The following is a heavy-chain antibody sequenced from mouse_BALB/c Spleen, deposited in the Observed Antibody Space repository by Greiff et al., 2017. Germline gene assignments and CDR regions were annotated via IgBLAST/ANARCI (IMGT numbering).Heavy chain of an antibody. V-gene: IGHV5-4*02. CDR3: ASGTGPYAMDY. CDR1: GFTFSDYY. J-gene: IGHJ4*01. Sequence: EVKLQESGGGLVKPGGSLKLSCAASGFTFSDYYMYWVRQTPEKRLEWVATISDGGSYTYYPDSVKGRFTISRDNAKNNLYLQISSLKSEDTAMYYCASGTGPYAMDYWGQGTSVTVSS. CDR2: ISDGGSYT. D-gene: IGHD4-1*01.